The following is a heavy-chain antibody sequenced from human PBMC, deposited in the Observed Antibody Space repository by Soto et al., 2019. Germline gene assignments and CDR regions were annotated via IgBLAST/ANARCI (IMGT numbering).Heavy chain of an antibody. J-gene: IGHJ4*02. V-gene: IGHV3-74*01. CDR3: VRTSLVVAVATREDF. CDR1: GFTFSNYW. Sequence: EVQLVESGGGLVQPGESLRLSCAASGFTFSNYWMHWVRQAPGKGLVWVSRIDSDGSRITYADFVKGRFTISRDNAKNTVYLLMNSLTAEDTAVYYCVRTSLVVAVATREDFWGQGNLVTVSS. CDR2: IDSDGSRI. D-gene: IGHD2-15*01.